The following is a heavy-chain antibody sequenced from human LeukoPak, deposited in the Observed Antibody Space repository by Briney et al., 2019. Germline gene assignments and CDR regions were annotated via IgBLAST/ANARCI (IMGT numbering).Heavy chain of an antibody. CDR1: GFTFSSYS. V-gene: IGHV3-48*01. J-gene: IGHJ4*02. CDR3: VKSTTSYFDY. Sequence: GGSLRLSCAASGFTFSSYSMNWVRQAPGKGLEWVSYISSSSSTIYYADSVKGRFTVSRDNSKNTLYLQMSSLRAEDTAVYYCVKSTTSYFDYWGQGTLVTVSS. CDR2: ISSSSSTI. D-gene: IGHD4-17*01.